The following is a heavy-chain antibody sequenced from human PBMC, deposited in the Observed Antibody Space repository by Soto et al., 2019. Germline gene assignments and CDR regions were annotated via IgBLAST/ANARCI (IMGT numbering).Heavy chain of an antibody. CDR2: MYIGDSDT. D-gene: IGHD4-17*01. J-gene: IGHJ4*02. CDR3: ARHAYGDYFDY. CDR1: GYSFTNYW. Sequence: EVQLVQSGAEVKKPGESLKISCKGSGYSFTNYWIGWVRQMPGKGLEWMGIMYIGDSDTRYSPSFQGQVTISADKSISTAYLQWSCLEASDTGVYYCARHAYGDYFDYWGQGTLVTVSS. V-gene: IGHV5-51*01.